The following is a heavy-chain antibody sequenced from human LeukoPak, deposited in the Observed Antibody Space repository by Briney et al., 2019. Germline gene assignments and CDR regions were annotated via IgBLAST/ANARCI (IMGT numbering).Heavy chain of an antibody. CDR1: GGSISSYY. Sequence: SETLSLTCTVSGGSISSYYWSWIRQPPGKGLEWIGHIHYSGSTNYNPSLKSRVTISVDTSKNQFSLNLSSVTAADTAVYYCARQRDAAAGTDYWGQGILVTVSS. CDR3: ARQRDAAAGTDY. V-gene: IGHV4-59*08. D-gene: IGHD6-13*01. CDR2: IHYSGST. J-gene: IGHJ4*02.